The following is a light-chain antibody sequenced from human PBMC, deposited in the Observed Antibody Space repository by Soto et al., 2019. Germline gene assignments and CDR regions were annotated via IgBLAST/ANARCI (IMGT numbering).Light chain of an antibody. Sequence: DIQMTQYPSTLSASVGDRVTITCRASLSLTTWLAWYQQKPGKAPKVLIYDASTLESWVPARFTGSGSGTEFTLTISSLQPDDFSTYYGHQYSTFARTFGQGTKVEI. V-gene: IGKV1-5*01. J-gene: IGKJ1*01. CDR1: LSLTTW. CDR3: HQYSTFART. CDR2: DAS.